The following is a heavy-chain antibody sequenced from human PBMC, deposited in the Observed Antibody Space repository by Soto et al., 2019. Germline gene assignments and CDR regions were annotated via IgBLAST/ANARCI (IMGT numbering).Heavy chain of an antibody. CDR1: FGTFRGSY. J-gene: IGHJ4*02. D-gene: IGHD2-21*02. Sequence: LSLTRAIYFGTFRGSYCSWIRQPPGKGLAWIGDINHSGSTNYNPSLKSRVTISVDTSKNQFSLKLSSVTAADTAVYYCARRPGRPLIVVETAHQGYLDYWGQGTLVTVSS. CDR3: ARRPGRPLIVVETAHQGYLDY. CDR2: INHSGST. V-gene: IGHV4-34*01.